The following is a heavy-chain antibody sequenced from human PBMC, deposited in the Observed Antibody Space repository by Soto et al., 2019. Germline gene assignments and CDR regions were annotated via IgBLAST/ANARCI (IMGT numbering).Heavy chain of an antibody. D-gene: IGHD2-2*02. J-gene: IGHJ4*02. CDR2: VDWDDDK. CDR1: GFSLITSGMC. Sequence: PTQTLTLTCTFSGFSLITSGMCVSWIRQPPGKALEWLALVDWDDDKSYSTSLKTRLTISKDTSKNQVVLTMTNMDPMDSATYYCARGYTRSLFYFDYWGQGTLVTVSS. V-gene: IGHV2-70*01. CDR3: ARGYTRSLFYFDY.